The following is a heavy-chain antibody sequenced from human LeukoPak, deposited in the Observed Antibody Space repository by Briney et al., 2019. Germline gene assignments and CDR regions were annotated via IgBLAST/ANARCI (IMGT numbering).Heavy chain of an antibody. Sequence: GGSLRLSCAASGFTFSRYWMHWVRQAPGKGLVWVSRINSDGSGTMYADSVKGRFTISRDNAKNTLYLQMNSLRAEDTAVYYCARAGGPEGWFDPWRQGTLVTVSS. D-gene: IGHD3-10*01. CDR1: GFTFSRYW. J-gene: IGHJ5*02. CDR2: INSDGSGT. V-gene: IGHV3-74*03. CDR3: ARAGGPEGWFDP.